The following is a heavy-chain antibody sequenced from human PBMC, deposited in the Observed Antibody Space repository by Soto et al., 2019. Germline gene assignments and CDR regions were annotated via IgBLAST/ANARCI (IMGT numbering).Heavy chain of an antibody. V-gene: IGHV3-23*01. D-gene: IGHD3-3*01. J-gene: IGHJ6*03. CDR3: AKVEANHYYYYYMDV. Sequence: GGSLRLSSAASGFTFSSYAMSWVRQAPGKGLEWVSAISGSGGSTYYADSVKGRFTISRDNSKNTLYLQMNSLRAEDTAVYYCAKVEANHYYYYYMDVWGKGTTVTVSS. CDR1: GFTFSSYA. CDR2: ISGSGGST.